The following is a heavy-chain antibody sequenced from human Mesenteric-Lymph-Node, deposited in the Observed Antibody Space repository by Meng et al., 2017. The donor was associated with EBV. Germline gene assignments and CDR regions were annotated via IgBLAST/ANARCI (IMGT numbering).Heavy chain of an antibody. CDR3: ARGPSLDFYGSGSYYPS. D-gene: IGHD3-10*01. V-gene: IGHV3-21*01. CDR2: ISSTSTTV. Sequence: EVQLMESGGXLVKPGVSLILSCAASGFSLGAYSMNWVRQAPGKGLEWVSSISSTSTTVKYADSVKGRFTISRDNAENSLYLQMNSLRAEDTAIYYCARGPSLDFYGSGSYYPSWGQGTLVTVSS. J-gene: IGHJ4*02. CDR1: GFSLGAYS.